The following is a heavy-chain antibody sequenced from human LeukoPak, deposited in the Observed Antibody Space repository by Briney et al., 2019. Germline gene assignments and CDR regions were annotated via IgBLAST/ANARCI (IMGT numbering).Heavy chain of an antibody. CDR1: GYSFTSYW. CDR3: ARHGGYGYYNSHHYYGMDV. V-gene: IGHV5-51*01. D-gene: IGHD3-22*01. CDR2: IYPGDSDT. Sequence: GESLKISCKGSGYSFTSYWIGWVRQMPGKGLEWMGIIYPGDSDTRYSPSFQGQVTISADKSISTAYLQWSSLKASDTAMYYCARHGGYGYYNSHHYYGMDVWGQGTTVTVSS. J-gene: IGHJ6*02.